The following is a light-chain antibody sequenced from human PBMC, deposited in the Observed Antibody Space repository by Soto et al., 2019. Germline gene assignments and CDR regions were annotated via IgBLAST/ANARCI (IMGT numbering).Light chain of an antibody. CDR2: DVT. V-gene: IGLV2-14*02. J-gene: IGLJ1*01. CDR3: CSYTTSNTRQIV. CDR1: SSDVRSYNL. Sequence: QSVLTQPASVSGSPGQSITISCTGTSSDVRSYNLVSWYQQQPGKAPKFMIYDVTNRPSGVSNRFSGSKSGNTASLTISGLQAEYEADYYCCSYTTSNTRQIVFGTGTKVTVL.